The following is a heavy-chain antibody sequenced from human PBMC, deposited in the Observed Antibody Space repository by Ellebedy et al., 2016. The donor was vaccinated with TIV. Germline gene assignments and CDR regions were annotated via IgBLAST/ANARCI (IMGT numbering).Heavy chain of an antibody. Sequence: PGGSLRLSCAASGFTFSSFSMNWVRQAPGKGLESISYISSSSDTIYYADSLKGRFTVSRDNGRKSLYLQMDSLRPEDTAVYYCARGSDAFDIWGQGTKVTVSS. V-gene: IGHV3-48*04. CDR2: ISSSSDTI. J-gene: IGHJ3*02. CDR3: ARGSDAFDI. CDR1: GFTFSSFS.